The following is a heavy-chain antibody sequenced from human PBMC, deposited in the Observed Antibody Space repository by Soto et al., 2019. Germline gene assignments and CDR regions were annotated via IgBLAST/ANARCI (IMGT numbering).Heavy chain of an antibody. J-gene: IGHJ6*02. CDR3: AREPLDGMDV. CDR1: GGSVNTGDNY. CDR2: IYHTGNT. V-gene: IGHV4-30-4*01. Sequence: HVQLHQSGPRLVKPSQTLSLECSVIGGSVNTGDNYWSWVRQSPGRGLEWIGYIYHTGNTFYNPALENRVAMSVDASKNQFSLTLTSVTGADTAGYFCAREPLDGMDVWGQGTNVTVSS.